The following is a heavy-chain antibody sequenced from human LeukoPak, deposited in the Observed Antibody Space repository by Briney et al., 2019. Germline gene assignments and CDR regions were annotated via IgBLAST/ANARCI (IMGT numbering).Heavy chain of an antibody. CDR3: ASGGGSGSYSPFYYYYYYMDV. Sequence: GGSLRLSCAASGFTVSSNYMSWVRQAPGKGLEWVSVIYSGGSTYYADSVKGRFTISRDNSKNTLYLQMNSLRAEDTAVYYCASGGGSGSYSPFYYYYYYMDVWGKGTTVTISS. V-gene: IGHV3-53*01. D-gene: IGHD3-10*01. CDR2: IYSGGST. J-gene: IGHJ6*03. CDR1: GFTVSSNY.